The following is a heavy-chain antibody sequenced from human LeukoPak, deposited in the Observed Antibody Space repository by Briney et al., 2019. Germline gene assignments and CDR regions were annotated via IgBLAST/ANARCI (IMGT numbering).Heavy chain of an antibody. CDR2: IYYSGST. V-gene: IGHV4-30-4*08. CDR1: GGSISSGDYY. CDR3: ARGGGDYGDYPAAFDI. J-gene: IGHJ3*02. Sequence: SETLSLTCTVSGGSISSGDYYWSWIRQPPGKGLEWIGYIYYSGSTYYNPSLKSRVTISVDTSKNQFSLKLSSLTAADTAVYYCARGGGDYGDYPAAFDIWGQGTMVTVSS. D-gene: IGHD4-17*01.